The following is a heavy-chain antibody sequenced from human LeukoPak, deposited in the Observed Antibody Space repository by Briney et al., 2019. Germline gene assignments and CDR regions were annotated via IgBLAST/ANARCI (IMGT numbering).Heavy chain of an antibody. CDR2: ISSSSSYT. D-gene: IGHD4-17*01. Sequence: PGGSLRLSCAASGFTFSDYYMSWIRQAPGKGLEWVSYISSSSSYTNYADSVKGRFTISRDNAKNSLYLQMNSLRAEDTAAYYCARQDYGDYVGAFDIWGQGTMVTVSS. CDR1: GFTFSDYY. V-gene: IGHV3-11*06. CDR3: ARQDYGDYVGAFDI. J-gene: IGHJ3*02.